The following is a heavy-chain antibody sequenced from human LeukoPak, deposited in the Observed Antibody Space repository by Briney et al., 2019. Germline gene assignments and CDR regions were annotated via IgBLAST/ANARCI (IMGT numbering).Heavy chain of an antibody. Sequence: SETLSLTCTVSGGSISSGSYYWSWIRQPAGKGLEWIGRIYASGNTNYIPSLKSRVTISLDTSKNQFSLKLSSVTAADTAVYYCAGVKYGNYEVDFWGQGTLVTVSS. J-gene: IGHJ4*02. D-gene: IGHD3-3*01. V-gene: IGHV4-61*02. CDR3: AGVKYGNYEVDF. CDR1: GGSISSGSYY. CDR2: IYASGNT.